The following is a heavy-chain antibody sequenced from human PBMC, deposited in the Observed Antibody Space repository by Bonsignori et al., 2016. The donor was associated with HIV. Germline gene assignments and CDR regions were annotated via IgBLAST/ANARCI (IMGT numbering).Heavy chain of an antibody. J-gene: IGHJ4*02. D-gene: IGHD2-15*01. CDR3: ASEAFSAEMVAVY. CDR2: INHSGST. Sequence: WIRQPPGKGLEWIGEINHSGSTNYNPSLKSRVTISVDTSKNQFSLKLSSVTAADTAVYYCASEAFSAEMVAVYWGQGTLVTVSS. V-gene: IGHV4-34*01.